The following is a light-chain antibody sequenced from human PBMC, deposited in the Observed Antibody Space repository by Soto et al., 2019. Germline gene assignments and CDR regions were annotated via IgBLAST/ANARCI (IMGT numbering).Light chain of an antibody. V-gene: IGLV1-40*01. CDR2: NYI. CDR1: DSTIGAGYD. Sequence: QSVLTQPPSVSGAPGQRVTISCTGSDSTIGAGYDVHWYQQLPGRAPKLLIYNYINRPSGVPDRFSGSKSGTSASLAISGLQAEDESVYYCQSYDSSLRVLFGGGTKLTVL. J-gene: IGLJ2*01. CDR3: QSYDSSLRVL.